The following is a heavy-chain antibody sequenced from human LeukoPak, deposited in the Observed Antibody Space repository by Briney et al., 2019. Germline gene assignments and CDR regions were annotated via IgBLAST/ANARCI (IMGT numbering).Heavy chain of an antibody. CDR2: IRSKAYGGTT. CDR1: GFTFGDYA. V-gene: IGHV3-49*04. Sequence: GGSLRLSCTASGFTFGDYAMSWVRQAPGKGLEWVGFIRSKAYGGTTEYAASVKGRFTISRDDSKSIAYLQMNSLKTEDTAVYYCTTWGSYRYTVVSDHWGQGTLVTVSS. CDR3: TTWGSYRYTVVSDH. J-gene: IGHJ4*02. D-gene: IGHD3-16*02.